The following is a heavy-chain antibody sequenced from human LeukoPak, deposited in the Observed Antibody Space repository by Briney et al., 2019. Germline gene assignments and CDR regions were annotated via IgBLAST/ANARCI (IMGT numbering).Heavy chain of an antibody. V-gene: IGHV4-59*01. Sequence: PSETLSLTCTVSGGSISSYYWSWIRQPPGKGLEGIGYIYYSGSTNYNLSLKSRVTKSVDTSKNQFSLKLSSVTAADTAVYYCARDLDSSGYYPYYWGQGTLVTVSS. D-gene: IGHD3-22*01. CDR3: ARDLDSSGYYPYY. CDR2: IYYSGST. J-gene: IGHJ4*02. CDR1: GGSISSYY.